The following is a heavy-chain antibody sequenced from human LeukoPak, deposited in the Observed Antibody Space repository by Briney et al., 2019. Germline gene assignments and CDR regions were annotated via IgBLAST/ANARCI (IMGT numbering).Heavy chain of an antibody. V-gene: IGHV3-64D*09. CDR1: GFTFSSYA. D-gene: IGHD1-26*01. J-gene: IGHJ4*02. CDR3: AREMGGYYFDN. CDR2: ISSTGGST. Sequence: GGSLRLSCSASGFTFSSYAMHWVRQAPGKGLEYVSVISSTGGSTYHADSVKDRFIISRDNSKSTLYLQMSSLRPEDTAVYYCAREMGGYYFDNWGQGTLVTVSS.